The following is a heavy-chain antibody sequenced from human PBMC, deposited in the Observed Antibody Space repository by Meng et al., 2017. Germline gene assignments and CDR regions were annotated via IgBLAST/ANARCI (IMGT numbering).Heavy chain of an antibody. J-gene: IGHJ4*02. CDR2: IWYDGSKE. Sequence: GHVVEPGECLVQPWRALGLSCAAYGLTFISPAMDWVRQTPGKGLEWVAVIWYDGSKEYYADSLKGRFTISRDNSKNTLYLQMNSLRPEDTAVYYCARDPGGDYYGGFDYWGQGTLVTVSS. D-gene: IGHD2-21*01. V-gene: IGHV3-33*01. CDR1: GLTFISPA. CDR3: ARDPGGDYYGGFDY.